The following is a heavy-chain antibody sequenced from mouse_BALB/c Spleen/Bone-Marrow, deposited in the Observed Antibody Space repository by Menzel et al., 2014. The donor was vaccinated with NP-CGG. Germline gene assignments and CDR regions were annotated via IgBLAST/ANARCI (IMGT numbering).Heavy chain of an antibody. V-gene: IGHV1-77*01. D-gene: IGHD3-3*01. CDR2: IYPGSGNT. Sequence: QVQLQQSGAELARPGASVKLSCKASGYTFTDYYINWVKQRTGQGLEWIGEIYPGSGNTYYNEKFKGKATLTADKSSSTAYMQLSSLTSEDSAVYFCAGEGDPGAWFAYWGQGTLVTVSA. CDR1: GYTFTDYY. J-gene: IGHJ3*01. CDR3: AGEGDPGAWFAY.